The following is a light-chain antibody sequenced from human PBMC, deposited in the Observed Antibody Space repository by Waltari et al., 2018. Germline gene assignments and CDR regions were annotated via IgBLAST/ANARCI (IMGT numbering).Light chain of an antibody. CDR1: SSL. CDR3: CSYAGGDIYV. V-gene: IGLV2-23*01. J-gene: IGLJ1*01. CDR2: EGS. Sequence: QSALTQPASVSGSPGQSITISWTGASSLVSWYQQHPGKAPKLMIYEGSKRPSGVAYRFSGSQSDSAASLTISGLQAEDEADYYCCSYAGGDIYVFGTGTKVSVL.